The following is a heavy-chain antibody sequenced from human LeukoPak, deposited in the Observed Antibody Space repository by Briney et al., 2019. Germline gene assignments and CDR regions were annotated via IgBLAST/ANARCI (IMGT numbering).Heavy chain of an antibody. D-gene: IGHD3-22*01. Sequence: ASVKVSCKASGYTFTSYGISWVRQAPGQGLEWMGWISAYNGNTNYAQKLQGRVTMTKDTSTSTAYMELRSLRSDDTAVYYCAREEYYYDSSGYLVGIGGDYWGQGTLVTVSS. CDR3: AREEYYYDSSGYLVGIGGDY. J-gene: IGHJ4*02. CDR2: ISAYNGNT. CDR1: GYTFTSYG. V-gene: IGHV1-18*01.